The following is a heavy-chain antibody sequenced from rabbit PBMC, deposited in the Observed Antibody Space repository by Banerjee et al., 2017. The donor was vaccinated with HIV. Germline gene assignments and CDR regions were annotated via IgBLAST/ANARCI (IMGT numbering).Heavy chain of an antibody. CDR3: GKDKIYTGALEFNL. CDR2: IYPTYGAT. D-gene: IGHD1-1*01. V-gene: IGHV1S43*01. Sequence: QQQLVESGGGLVKPGASLTLTCKASGLDFSYSYWICWVRQAPGKGLEWIGCIYPTYGATDYASWVNGRFTISLDNAQNTVFLQMTSLTAADTATYFCGKDKIYTGALEFNLWGQGTLVTVS. J-gene: IGHJ4*01. CDR1: GLDFSYSYW.